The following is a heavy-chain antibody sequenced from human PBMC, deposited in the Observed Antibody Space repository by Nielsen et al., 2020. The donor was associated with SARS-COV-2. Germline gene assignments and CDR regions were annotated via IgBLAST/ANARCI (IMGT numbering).Heavy chain of an antibody. CDR3: ALLPAASYYYGMDV. CDR1: GFTFSSYS. CDR2: ISSSSSTI. Sequence: GESLKISCAASGFTFSSYSMNWVRQAPGKGLEWVSYISSSSSTIYYADSVKGRFTISRDNAKNSLYLQMNSLRAEDTALYYCALLPAASYYYGMDVWGQGTTVTVSS. V-gene: IGHV3-48*01. J-gene: IGHJ6*02. D-gene: IGHD2-2*01.